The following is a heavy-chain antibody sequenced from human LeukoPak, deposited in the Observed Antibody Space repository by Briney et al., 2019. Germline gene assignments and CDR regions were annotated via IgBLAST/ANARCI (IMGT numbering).Heavy chain of an antibody. V-gene: IGHV4-59*01. J-gene: IGHJ3*02. CDR1: GGSISSYY. CDR3: ATLSMIDAFDI. D-gene: IGHD3-22*01. CDR2: IYYSGST. Sequence: PSETLSLTCTVSGGSISSYYWSWIRQPPGKGLEWIGYIYYSGSTNYNPSLKSRVTISVDTSKNQFSLKLSSVTAADTAVNYCATLSMIDAFDIWGQGTMVTVSS.